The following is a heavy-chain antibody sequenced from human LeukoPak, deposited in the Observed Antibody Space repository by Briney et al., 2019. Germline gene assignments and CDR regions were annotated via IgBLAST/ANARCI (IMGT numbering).Heavy chain of an antibody. Sequence: ASVKVSCKASGYTFTSYGISWVRQAPGQGLEWMGWISAYNGNTNYAQKLQGRVTMTTDTSTSTAYMELRSLRSDDTAVYYWARGAYGSGSYYSRVDWFDPWGQGTLVTVSS. CDR2: ISAYNGNT. D-gene: IGHD3-10*01. CDR3: ARGAYGSGSYYSRVDWFDP. J-gene: IGHJ5*02. CDR1: GYTFTSYG. V-gene: IGHV1-18*01.